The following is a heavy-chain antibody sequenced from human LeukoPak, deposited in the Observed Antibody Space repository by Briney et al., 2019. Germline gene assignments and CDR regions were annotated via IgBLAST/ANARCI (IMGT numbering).Heavy chain of an antibody. CDR3: ARDGATIFGVVITLGYYYYMDV. CDR1: GYTFTSYG. J-gene: IGHJ6*03. D-gene: IGHD3-3*01. Sequence: ASVKVSCKASGYTFTSYGISWVRQAPGQGLEWMGWISAYNGNTNYVQKLQGRVTMTTDTSTSTAYMELRSLRSDDTAVYYCARDGATIFGVVITLGYYYYMDVWGKGTTVTVSS. V-gene: IGHV1-18*01. CDR2: ISAYNGNT.